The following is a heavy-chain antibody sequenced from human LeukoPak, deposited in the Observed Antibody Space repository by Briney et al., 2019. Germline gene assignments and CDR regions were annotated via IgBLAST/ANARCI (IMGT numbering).Heavy chain of an antibody. Sequence: SETLSLTCTVSGGSISSSSYYWGWIRQPPGKGLEWIGYIYYSGSTNYNPSLKSRVTISVDTSKNQFSLKLSSVTAADTALYYCARAYSSSSHFDYWGQGTLVTVSS. J-gene: IGHJ4*02. D-gene: IGHD6-13*01. CDR1: GGSISSSSYY. CDR2: IYYSGST. CDR3: ARAYSSSSHFDY. V-gene: IGHV4-61*05.